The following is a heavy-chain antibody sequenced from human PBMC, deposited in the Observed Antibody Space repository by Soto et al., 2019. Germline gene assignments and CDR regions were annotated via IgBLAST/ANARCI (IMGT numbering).Heavy chain of an antibody. CDR2: INHSGST. J-gene: IGHJ6*02. Sequence: SETLSLTCAVYGGSFSGYYWSWIRQPPGKGLEWIGEINHSGSTNYNPSLKSRVTISVDTSKNQFSLKLSSVTAADTAVYYCARVKARSYYYSYGMDVWGQGTTVTVSS. CDR1: GGSFSGYY. CDR3: ARVKARSYYYSYGMDV. V-gene: IGHV4-34*01.